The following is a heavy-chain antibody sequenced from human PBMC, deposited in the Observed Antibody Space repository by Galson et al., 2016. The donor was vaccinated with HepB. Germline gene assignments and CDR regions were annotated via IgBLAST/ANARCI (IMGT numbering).Heavy chain of an antibody. CDR2: ISSSGNT. V-gene: IGHV4-31*03. CDR1: GDSIRSGGYY. Sequence: TLSLTCTVSGDSIRSGGYYWSWIRQLPVKGLEWIGYISSSGNTYHNPSLKSRVTIAGDTSKNQFSLKVTSVTAADTAVYYCARRQHYYDSSGYRYWFDPWGQGTLVTVST. D-gene: IGHD3-22*01. CDR3: ARRQHYYDSSGYRYWFDP. J-gene: IGHJ5*02.